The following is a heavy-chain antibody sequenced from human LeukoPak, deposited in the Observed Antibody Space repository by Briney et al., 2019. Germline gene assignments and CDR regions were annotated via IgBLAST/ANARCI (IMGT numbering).Heavy chain of an antibody. CDR1: GFTFSTYW. D-gene: IGHD3-9*01. CDR2: IKQDGSEK. V-gene: IGHV3-7*01. Sequence: PGGSLRLSCAASGFTFSTYWMSWVRQAPGEGLGCVANIKQDGSEKFYVGSVKGRFTISRDNAKNSLYLQMNSLRAEDTAVYYCARDPSYDILTGYKYAFDVWGQGTMVTVSS. J-gene: IGHJ3*01. CDR3: ARDPSYDILTGYKYAFDV.